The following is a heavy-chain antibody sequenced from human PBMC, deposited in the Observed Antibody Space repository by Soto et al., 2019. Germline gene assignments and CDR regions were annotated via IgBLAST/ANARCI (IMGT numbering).Heavy chain of an antibody. D-gene: IGHD2-2*01. CDR1: GYTFTSYY. CDR3: GRDGGYQRFDF. CDR2: INPSGGDI. V-gene: IGHV1-46*03. J-gene: IGHJ4*02. Sequence: QVQLVQSGAEVKKPGASVKVSCKASGYTFTSYYIHWVRQAPGQGLEWMGIINPSGGDITYAQKCQGGVTMTRDTSTSTVYMELSSLRSEDTAVYYCGRDGGYQRFDFWGQGALVTVSS.